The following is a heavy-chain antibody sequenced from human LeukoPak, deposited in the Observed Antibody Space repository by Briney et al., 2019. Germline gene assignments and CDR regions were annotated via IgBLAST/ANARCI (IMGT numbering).Heavy chain of an antibody. CDR2: ISGSGGST. CDR3: AKDSSPLLGMTTGNFGY. Sequence: PGGSLRLSCAASGFTFSSYAMSWVRQAPGKGLEWVSAISGSGGSTYYADSVKGRFAISRDNSKNTLYLQMNSLRAEDTAVYYCAKDSSPLLGMTTGNFGYWGQGTLVTVSS. J-gene: IGHJ4*02. V-gene: IGHV3-23*01. CDR1: GFTFSSYA. D-gene: IGHD4-17*01.